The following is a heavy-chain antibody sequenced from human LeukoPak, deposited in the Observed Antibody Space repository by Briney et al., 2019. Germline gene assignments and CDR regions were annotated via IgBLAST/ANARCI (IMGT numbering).Heavy chain of an antibody. J-gene: IGHJ6*02. Sequence: GGSLRLSCAASGFTFSSYEMNWVRQAPGKGLEWVSYISSSGSTIYYADSVKGRFTISRDNAKNSLYLQMNSLRAEDTAVCYCARADAQQQLPDYYYYGMDVWGQGTTVTVSS. CDR3: ARADAQQQLPDYYYYGMDV. CDR1: GFTFSSYE. CDR2: ISSSGSTI. D-gene: IGHD6-13*01. V-gene: IGHV3-48*03.